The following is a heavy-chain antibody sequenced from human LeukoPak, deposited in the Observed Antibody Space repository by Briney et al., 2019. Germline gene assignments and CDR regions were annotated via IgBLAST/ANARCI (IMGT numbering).Heavy chain of an antibody. V-gene: IGHV3-11*04. Sequence: PGGSLRLSCAASGFTFSDYYMSWIRQAPGKGLEWVSNISSSGSTIYYADSVKGRFTISRDNAKNSLYLQMNSLRAEDTAVYYCARGNHFGVVTPTFDPWGQGTLVTVSS. CDR1: GFTFSDYY. CDR2: ISSSGSTI. J-gene: IGHJ5*02. CDR3: ARGNHFGVVTPTFDP. D-gene: IGHD3-3*01.